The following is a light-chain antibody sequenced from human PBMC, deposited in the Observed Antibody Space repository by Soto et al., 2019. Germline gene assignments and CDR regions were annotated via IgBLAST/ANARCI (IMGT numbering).Light chain of an antibody. CDR3: PPVNSYPIP. Sequence: DIQLTQSPSFLSASLGDRVTITCRASQGISSYLAWYQQKPGNVPKLLIYAASTFQSGVPSRFSGSGFGTQFTLTISSLQPEDFATYSCPPVNSYPIPSGQGPRLEIK. CDR2: AAS. V-gene: IGKV1-9*01. CDR1: QGISSY. J-gene: IGKJ5*01.